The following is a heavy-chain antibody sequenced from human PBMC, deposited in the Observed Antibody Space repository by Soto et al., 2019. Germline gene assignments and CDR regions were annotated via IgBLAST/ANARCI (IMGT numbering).Heavy chain of an antibody. CDR3: ARVGGMPIAVAGHFDY. CDR2: IIPIFGTA. D-gene: IGHD6-19*01. V-gene: IGHV1-69*12. CDR1: GGTFSSYA. J-gene: IGHJ4*02. Sequence: QVQLVQSGAEVKKPGSSVKVSCKASGGTFSSYAISWVRQAPGQGLEWMGGIIPIFGTANYAQKFQGRVTITADEATSTAYMELSSLRSEDTAVYYCARVGGMPIAVAGHFDYWGQGTLVTVSS.